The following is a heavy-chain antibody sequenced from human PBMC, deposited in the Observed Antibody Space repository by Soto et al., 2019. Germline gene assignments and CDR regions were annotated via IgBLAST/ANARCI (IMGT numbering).Heavy chain of an antibody. CDR1: GFTIRTYS. CDR2: ISVTGDTT. Sequence: EVQLLESGGGLVQPGGSLRLSCAASGFTIRTYSITWVRQTPAKGLEWVSGISVTGDTTFYADSVKGRFTISRDNSKNTVYLQMHSLRVEDTAVYYCAKWSGYGDLWGQGTLVTVSS. V-gene: IGHV3-23*01. D-gene: IGHD5-12*01. CDR3: AKWSGYGDL. J-gene: IGHJ4*02.